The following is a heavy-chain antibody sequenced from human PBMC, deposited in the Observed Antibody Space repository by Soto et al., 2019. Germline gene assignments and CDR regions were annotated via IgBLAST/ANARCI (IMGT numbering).Heavy chain of an antibody. D-gene: IGHD3-16*01. Sequence: EVQLVESGGGLVQPGGSLRLSCAASGFTFSSYAMRWVRQPPGKGLEWVSAISASGGSTYYGDALNGRFTISRDNSMNALYLPMNSLPAEHTDVYDCARSGRGGLGDAFDIWGPGTLVDVSS. J-gene: IGHJ3*02. V-gene: IGHV3-23*04. CDR3: ARSGRGGLGDAFDI. CDR1: GFTFSSYA. CDR2: ISASGGST.